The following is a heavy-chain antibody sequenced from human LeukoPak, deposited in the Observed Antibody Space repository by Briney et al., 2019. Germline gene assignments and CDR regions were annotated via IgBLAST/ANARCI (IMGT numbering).Heavy chain of an antibody. CDR3: ARETMFHCMDV. Sequence: SETLSLTCTVSGGSISSYYLSWIRQPPGKGPEWIWYIYYSGSNNYNPSLKSRVTISVDTSKNQFSLKLSSVTAADTAVYYCARETMFHCMDVWGQGTTVTVSS. CDR2: IYYSGSN. J-gene: IGHJ6*02. CDR1: GGSISSYY. D-gene: IGHD3-10*02. V-gene: IGHV4-59*01.